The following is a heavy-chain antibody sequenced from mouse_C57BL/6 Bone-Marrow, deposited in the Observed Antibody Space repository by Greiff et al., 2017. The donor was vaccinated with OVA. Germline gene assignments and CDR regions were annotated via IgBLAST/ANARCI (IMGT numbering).Heavy chain of an antibody. CDR1: GYTFTSYG. V-gene: IGHV1-81*01. Sequence: VQLQQSGAELARPGASVKLSCKASGYTFTSYGISWVKQRTGQGLEWIGEIYPRSGNTYYNEKFKGKATLTADKSSSTAYMELRSLTSEASAVYCCARGYYGSRGDYAMDYGSQGTSVTVSS. CDR3: ARGYYGSRGDYAMDY. D-gene: IGHD1-1*01. CDR2: IYPRSGNT. J-gene: IGHJ4*01.